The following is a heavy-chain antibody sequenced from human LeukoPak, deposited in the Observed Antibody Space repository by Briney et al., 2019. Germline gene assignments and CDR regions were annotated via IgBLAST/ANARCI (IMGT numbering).Heavy chain of an antibody. CDR2: IYYSESS. D-gene: IGHD3-10*01. J-gene: IGHJ5*02. Sequence: SETLSLTCTVSGGSISHSSYYWGWIRQPPGKGLEWIGSIYYSESSSYYPSPKSRVTISVDTSKNQFSLRLSSVTAADTAVYYYARHMVRGVIISDLWGQGILVTVSS. CDR3: ARHMVRGVIISDL. V-gene: IGHV4-39*01. CDR1: GGSISHSSYY.